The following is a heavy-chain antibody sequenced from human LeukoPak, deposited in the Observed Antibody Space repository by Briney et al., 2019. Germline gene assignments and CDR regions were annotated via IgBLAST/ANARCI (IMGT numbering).Heavy chain of an antibody. J-gene: IGHJ4*02. CDR3: ARGGYSGYDRQYSSSWYSLDPFDY. V-gene: IGHV4-39*01. CDR1: GVSISSNDYY. Sequence: PSETLSLTCIVSGVSISSNDYYWAWIRQPPGEGLEWIGSINYRGITYYNPSLESRVTITVDTSKNQFSLKLSSVTAADTAVYYCARGGYSGYDRQYSSSWYSLDPFDYWGQGTLVTVSS. D-gene: IGHD6-13*01. CDR2: INYRGIT.